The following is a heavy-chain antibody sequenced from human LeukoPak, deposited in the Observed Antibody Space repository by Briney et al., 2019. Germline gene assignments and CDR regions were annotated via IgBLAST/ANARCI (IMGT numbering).Heavy chain of an antibody. V-gene: IGHV1-69*01. CDR1: GGTFSSYA. Sequence: ASVKVSCKASGGTFSSYAISWVRQAPGQGLEWMGGIIPIFGTANYAQKFQGRVTITADESTSTAYMELSSLRSEDTAVYYYARHHFDPPHRYYYGMDVWGKGTTVTVSS. CDR3: ARHHFDPPHRYYYGMDV. J-gene: IGHJ6*04. D-gene: IGHD3-9*01. CDR2: IIPIFGTA.